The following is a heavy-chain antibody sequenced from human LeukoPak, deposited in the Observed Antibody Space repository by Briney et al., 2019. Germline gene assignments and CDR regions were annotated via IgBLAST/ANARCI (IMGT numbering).Heavy chain of an antibody. CDR3: ARGPGYSSGWSSAFDI. CDR2: INHSGST. V-gene: IGHV4-34*01. CDR1: GFTFSDYY. J-gene: IGHJ3*02. Sequence: LRLSCAASGFTFSDYYMSWIRQPPGKGLEWIGEINHSGSTNYNPSLKSRVTISVDTSKNQFSLKLSSVTAADTAVYYCARGPGYSSGWSSAFDIWGQGTMVTVSS. D-gene: IGHD6-19*01.